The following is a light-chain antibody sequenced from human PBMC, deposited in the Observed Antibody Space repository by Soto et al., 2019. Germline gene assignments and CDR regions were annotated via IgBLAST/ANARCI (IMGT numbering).Light chain of an antibody. V-gene: IGLV2-14*03. CDR2: DVS. Sequence: QSVLTQPASVSGSPGQSITISCIGTTTDIGNYNYVSWYQLHPGTAPKLIIYDVSNRPSGVSNRFSGSKSGNTASLTISGLEAEDADDYYCSSSTSNSPLSVFGGGTQLTVL. J-gene: IGLJ7*01. CDR3: SSSTSNSPLSV. CDR1: TTDIGNYNY.